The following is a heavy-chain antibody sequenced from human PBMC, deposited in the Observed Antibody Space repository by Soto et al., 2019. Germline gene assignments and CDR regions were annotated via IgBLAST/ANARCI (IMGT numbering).Heavy chain of an antibody. Sequence: EAHLVGSGGGLVQPGGSLRLSLEASGFAASANYLSWVRQAPGKGLEWFSLIYSGGDTDYADSVRGRFTISRDNSKNTLYLQMNSLKAEDTAVYYCATRMTTAPYWGQGALVNVSS. CDR1: GFAASANY. D-gene: IGHD4-17*01. J-gene: IGHJ4*02. CDR2: IYSGGDT. V-gene: IGHV3-66*01. CDR3: ATRMTTAPY.